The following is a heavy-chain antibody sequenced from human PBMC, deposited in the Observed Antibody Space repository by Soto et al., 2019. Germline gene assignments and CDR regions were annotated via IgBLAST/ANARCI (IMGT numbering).Heavy chain of an antibody. D-gene: IGHD3-10*01. J-gene: IGHJ5*02. CDR2: IYYSGST. CDR3: ARSLYGSGSYYVDNWFDP. V-gene: IGHV4-59*01. CDR1: GGSISSYY. Sequence: QVQLQESGPGLVKPSETLSLTCTVSGGSISSYYWSWIRQPPGKGLEWIGYIYYSGSTNYTPSLKSRVTISVDTSKNQFSLKLSSVTAADTAVYYCARSLYGSGSYYVDNWFDPWGQGTLVTVSS.